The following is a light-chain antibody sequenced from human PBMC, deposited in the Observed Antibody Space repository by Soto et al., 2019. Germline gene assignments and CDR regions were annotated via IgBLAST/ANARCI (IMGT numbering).Light chain of an antibody. CDR2: GAS. Sequence: EVVLTQSPGTLSLSPGERATLSCRASQSVTSSSLAWYQQKPGQAPRLLIYGASSRATGIPARFCGSGSGIAFILTISRLEPEDCAVYYFQQYGSSPVTFGGGTKVAIK. V-gene: IGKV3-20*01. CDR3: QQYGSSPVT. CDR1: QSVTSSS. J-gene: IGKJ4*01.